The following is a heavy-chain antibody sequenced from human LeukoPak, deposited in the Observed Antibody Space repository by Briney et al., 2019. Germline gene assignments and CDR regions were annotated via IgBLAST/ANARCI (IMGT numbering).Heavy chain of an antibody. J-gene: IGHJ4*02. CDR3: ARDGRSITGTIWAYYFDY. Sequence: SQTLSLTCTVSGGSISSGSYYWGWIRQPAGKGLEWIGRIYSSGSTYYNPSLKSRVTISVDTSKNQFSLKLSSVTAADTAVYYCARDGRSITGTIWAYYFDYWGQGTLVTVSS. V-gene: IGHV4-61*02. CDR1: GGSISSGSYY. CDR2: IYSSGST. D-gene: IGHD1/OR15-1a*01.